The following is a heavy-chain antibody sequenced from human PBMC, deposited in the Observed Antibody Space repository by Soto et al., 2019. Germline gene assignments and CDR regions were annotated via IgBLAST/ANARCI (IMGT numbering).Heavy chain of an antibody. V-gene: IGHV4-34*01. CDR1: GGSFSGYY. Sequence: PSETLSLTCAVYGGSFSGYYWSWIRQPPGKGLEWIGKINHSGSTNYNPSLKSRVTISVDTSKNQFSLKLSSVTAADTAVYYCATTGRGFRRGFSYFQHWGQGTLVTVSS. CDR2: INHSGST. CDR3: ATTGRGFRRGFSYFQH. D-gene: IGHD1-1*01. J-gene: IGHJ1*01.